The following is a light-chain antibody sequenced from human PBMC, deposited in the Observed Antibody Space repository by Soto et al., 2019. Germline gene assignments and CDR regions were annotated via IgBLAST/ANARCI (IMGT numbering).Light chain of an antibody. CDR3: QQYGSSRET. Sequence: EIVLTQSPGTLSLSPGERDTLSRRATQSVSSSYLAWYQQKPGQAPRLLIYGASSRATGIPDRFSGSGSGTDFTLTISRLEPEDFAVNYCQQYGSSRETFGQGTKVDIK. CDR2: GAS. J-gene: IGKJ1*01. CDR1: QSVSSSY. V-gene: IGKV3-20*01.